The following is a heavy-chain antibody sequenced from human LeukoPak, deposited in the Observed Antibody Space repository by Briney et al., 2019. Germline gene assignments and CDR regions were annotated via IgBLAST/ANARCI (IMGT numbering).Heavy chain of an antibody. CDR3: ARDSIYCTNGVCHDPFDY. Sequence: ASVKVSCKASGYTFTSYGISWVRQAPGQGLEWMGWISAYNGDTNYAQKLQGRVTMTTDTSTSTAYMELRSLRSDDTAVYYCARDSIYCTNGVCHDPFDYWGQGTLVTVSS. V-gene: IGHV1-18*01. CDR1: GYTFTSYG. J-gene: IGHJ4*02. D-gene: IGHD2-8*01. CDR2: ISAYNGDT.